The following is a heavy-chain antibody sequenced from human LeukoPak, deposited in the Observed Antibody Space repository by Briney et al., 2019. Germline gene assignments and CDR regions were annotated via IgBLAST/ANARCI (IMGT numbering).Heavy chain of an antibody. Sequence: SETLSLTCAVYGGSFSGYHWSWIRQPPGKGLGWIGEINHSGSTNYNPSLKSRVTISVDTSKNQFSLKLSSVTAADTAVYYCARGQTGPLDIWGQGTMVTVSS. CDR2: INHSGST. CDR3: ARGQTGPLDI. CDR1: GGSFSGYH. J-gene: IGHJ3*02. V-gene: IGHV4-34*01. D-gene: IGHD3-10*01.